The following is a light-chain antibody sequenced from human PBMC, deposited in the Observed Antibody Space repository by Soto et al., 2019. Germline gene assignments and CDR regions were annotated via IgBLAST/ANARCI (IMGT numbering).Light chain of an antibody. CDR3: QQYHDWPPLT. CDR1: QSIISN. J-gene: IGKJ4*01. V-gene: IGKV3-15*01. Sequence: EIVMTQSPATLSVSPGQRVTLSCRASQSIISNLAWYQQKPGQPPRLLFYSASARATGASDRFSASWSGTEFSLTISSLQSEDVAINYCQQYHDWPPLTFGCGTKRQIK. CDR2: SAS.